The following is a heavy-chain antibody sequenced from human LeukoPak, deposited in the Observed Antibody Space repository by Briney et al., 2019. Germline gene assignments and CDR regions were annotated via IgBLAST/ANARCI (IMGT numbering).Heavy chain of an antibody. Sequence: GSSVKVSCKASGGMFSSYAISWVRQAPGQGLEWMGGIIPIFGTANYAQKFQGRVTITADKSTSTAYMELSSLRSEDTAVYYCARDGIPGYSSGGFDYWGQGTLVTVSS. CDR1: GGMFSSYA. V-gene: IGHV1-69*06. CDR2: IIPIFGTA. CDR3: ARDGIPGYSSGGFDY. J-gene: IGHJ4*02. D-gene: IGHD6-19*01.